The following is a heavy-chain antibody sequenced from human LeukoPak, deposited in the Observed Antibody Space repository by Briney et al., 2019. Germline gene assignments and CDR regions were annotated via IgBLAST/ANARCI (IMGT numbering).Heavy chain of an antibody. CDR1: GFTFSSYG. D-gene: IGHD4-17*01. CDR3: AKSFTVTTLGPE. V-gene: IGHV3-30*18. J-gene: IGHJ4*02. CDR2: ISYDGSNK. Sequence: PGGSLRLSCAASGFTFSSYGMHWDRQAPGKGLEWVAVISYDGSNKYYADSVKGRFTISRDNSKNTLYLQMNSLRAEDTAVYYCAKSFTVTTLGPEWGQGTLVTVSS.